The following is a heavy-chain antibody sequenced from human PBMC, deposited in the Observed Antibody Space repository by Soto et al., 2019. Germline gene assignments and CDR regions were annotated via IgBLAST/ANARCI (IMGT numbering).Heavy chain of an antibody. Sequence: SETLSLTCIVPGGAISSYYWSWVRQPAGKGLEWIGRVFSSGSTNYNASLKSRVTMSIDTSKNEVSLTLRSVTAADTGVYYCASVAFSYFRMDVWGPGTKVTVSS. CDR2: VFSSGST. CDR1: GGAISSYY. V-gene: IGHV4-4*07. D-gene: IGHD3-3*02. J-gene: IGHJ6*02. CDR3: ASVAFSYFRMDV.